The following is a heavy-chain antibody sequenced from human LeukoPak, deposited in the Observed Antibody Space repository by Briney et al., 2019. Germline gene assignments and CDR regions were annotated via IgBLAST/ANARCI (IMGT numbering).Heavy chain of an antibody. Sequence: GGSLRLSCAASGFTFSSYAMSWVRQAPGKGLEWVSAISGSGGSTYYADSVKGRFTISRDNSKNTLYLQMNSLRAEDTAAYYCAKVQRITMVRGVIHWFDPWGQGTLVTVSS. D-gene: IGHD3-10*01. J-gene: IGHJ5*02. CDR1: GFTFSSYA. CDR2: ISGSGGST. V-gene: IGHV3-23*01. CDR3: AKVQRITMVRGVIHWFDP.